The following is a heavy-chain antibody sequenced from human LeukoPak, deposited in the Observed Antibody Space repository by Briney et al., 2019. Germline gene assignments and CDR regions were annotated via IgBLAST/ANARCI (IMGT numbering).Heavy chain of an antibody. V-gene: IGHV3-21*01. Sequence: GGSLRLSCAASGFTFSSYSMNWVRQAPGKGLEWVSSISSSSSYIYYADSVKGRFTISRDNAKNSLYLQMNSLRAEDTAVYYCAKDRSTIALDYWGQGTLVTVSS. CDR3: AKDRSTIALDY. CDR1: GFTFSSYS. CDR2: ISSSSSYI. D-gene: IGHD5/OR15-5a*01. J-gene: IGHJ4*02.